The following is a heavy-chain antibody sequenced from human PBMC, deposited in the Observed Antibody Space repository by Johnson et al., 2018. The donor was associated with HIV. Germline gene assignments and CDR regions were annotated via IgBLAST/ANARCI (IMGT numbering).Heavy chain of an antibody. J-gene: IGHJ3*01. Sequence: QVKLVESGGGVVQPGRSLRLSCAASGFIFSGFGLHWIRQAPGKGLEWVACISYDGGNKYYADSVRGRISISRDNSKKTLYLQMNSLRAEDTAVYYCARERFSDILTGYHAFDVWGRGTMVTVSS. CDR1: GFIFSGFG. CDR3: ARERFSDILTGYHAFDV. D-gene: IGHD3-9*01. V-gene: IGHV3-30*03. CDR2: ISYDGGNK.